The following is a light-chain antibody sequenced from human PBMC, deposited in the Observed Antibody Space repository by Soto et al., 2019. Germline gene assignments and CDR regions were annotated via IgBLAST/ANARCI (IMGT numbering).Light chain of an antibody. J-gene: IGKJ2*01. V-gene: IGKV1-5*03. CDR2: RAS. CDR3: QHYASYPVT. Sequence: DIQMTQSPVTLSPSVGDRVAITCRASQSIGEWSAWYQHKPGKAPKLLIYRASHLATGVPSRFRGSGSGTEFTFTISGLQPDDFATYYCQHYASYPVTFGQGTNLEI. CDR1: QSIGEW.